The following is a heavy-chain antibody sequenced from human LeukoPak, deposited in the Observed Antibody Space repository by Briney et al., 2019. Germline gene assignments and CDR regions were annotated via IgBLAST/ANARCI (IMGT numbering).Heavy chain of an antibody. J-gene: IGHJ6*02. CDR1: GFTFDDYG. D-gene: IGHD6-19*01. CDR2: INWNGGIT. Sequence: GGSLRLSCAASGFTFDDYGMSWVRQAPGKGLEWMSGINWNGGITGYADSVKGRFTISRDNAKNSLYLQMNSLRAEDTALYYCARDLGIAVAGNYYYGMDVWGQGTTVTVSS. CDR3: ARDLGIAVAGNYYYGMDV. V-gene: IGHV3-20*04.